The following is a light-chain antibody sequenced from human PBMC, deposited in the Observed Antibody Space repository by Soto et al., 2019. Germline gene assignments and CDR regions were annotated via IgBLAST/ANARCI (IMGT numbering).Light chain of an antibody. V-gene: IGLV4-60*01. CDR1: SGHSNYN. J-gene: IGLJ3*02. CDR2: VEGSGGY. CDR3: ETWDRNPGL. Sequence: QLVLTQSSSASAYLGSSVKLTCTLSSGHSNYNIAWHQQQPGKAPRYLMKVEGSGGYNKGSGVPDRFSGSSSGADRYLTIPTLLLGEGADYSWETWDRNPGLFGGGTKLPVL.